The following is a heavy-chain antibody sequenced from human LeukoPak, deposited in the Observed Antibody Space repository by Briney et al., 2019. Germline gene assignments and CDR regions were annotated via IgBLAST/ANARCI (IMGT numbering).Heavy chain of an antibody. CDR2: ISISGDDT. D-gene: IGHD1-1*01. CDR1: GFTFNTYD. J-gene: IGHJ1*01. Sequence: GGSLRLSCTVSGFTFNTYDMTWVRQAPGKGLAWVSGISISGDDTYYADSVKGRFTVSRDNSKNTLYLQMNSLRVDDTAVYYCVKGNWLDNWHQGALVTVAS. CDR3: VKGNWLDN. V-gene: IGHV3-23*01.